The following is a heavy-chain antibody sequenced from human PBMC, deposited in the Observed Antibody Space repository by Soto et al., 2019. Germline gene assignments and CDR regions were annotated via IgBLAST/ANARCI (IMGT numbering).Heavy chain of an antibody. V-gene: IGHV1-8*01. CDR2: MNPNSGNT. CDR1: GYTFTSYD. D-gene: IGHD6-13*01. Sequence: ASVKVSCKASGYTFTSYDINWVRQATGQGLEWMGWMNPNSGNTGYAQKFQGRVTMTRNTSISTAYMELSSLRSEDTAVYYCARSYSSSWYAYSEYYYYRMDVWGQGTTVTVSS. J-gene: IGHJ6*02. CDR3: ARSYSSSWYAYSEYYYYRMDV.